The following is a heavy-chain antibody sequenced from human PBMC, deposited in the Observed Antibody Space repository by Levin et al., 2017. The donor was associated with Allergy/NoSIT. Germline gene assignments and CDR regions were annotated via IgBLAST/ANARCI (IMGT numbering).Heavy chain of an antibody. CDR1: GFTVSSNY. V-gene: IGHV3-66*01. Sequence: GESLKISCAASGFTVSSNYMSWVRQAPGKGLEWVSVIYSGGSTYYADSVKGRFTISRDNSKNTLYLQMNSLRAEDTAVYYCARGRAVNYYYYYGMDVWGQGTTVTVSS. CDR3: ARGRAVNYYYYYGMDV. J-gene: IGHJ6*02. D-gene: IGHD4-17*01. CDR2: IYSGGST.